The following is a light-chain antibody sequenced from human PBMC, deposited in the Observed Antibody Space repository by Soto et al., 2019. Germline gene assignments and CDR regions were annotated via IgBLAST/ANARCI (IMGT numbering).Light chain of an antibody. Sequence: QSVLTQPASVSGSPGQSITISCTGTSSDVGGYKYVSWYQQHPGKAPKLMIYDIRNRPSGVSNRFSGSKSGNTASLTISGLQAEDDADYYCSSCTSSSTKVFGTGTKVTVL. V-gene: IGLV2-14*03. CDR1: SSDVGGYKY. J-gene: IGLJ1*01. CDR3: SSCTSSSTKV. CDR2: DIR.